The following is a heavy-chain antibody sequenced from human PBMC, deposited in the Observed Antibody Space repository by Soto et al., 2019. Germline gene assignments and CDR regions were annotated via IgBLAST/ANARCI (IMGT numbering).Heavy chain of an antibody. CDR3: ARRSSSWYFDY. Sequence: EVQLLESGGGLVQPGGSLRLSCAASGFTFSSYAMNWVRQAPGKGLEWVSVISGSDGSTYYADSVKGRFTNSRDNSKNTLNLQMNSLRAEDTAVYYCARRSSSWYFDYWGQGTLVTVSS. J-gene: IGHJ4*02. CDR1: GFTFSSYA. CDR2: ISGSDGST. D-gene: IGHD6-13*01. V-gene: IGHV3-23*01.